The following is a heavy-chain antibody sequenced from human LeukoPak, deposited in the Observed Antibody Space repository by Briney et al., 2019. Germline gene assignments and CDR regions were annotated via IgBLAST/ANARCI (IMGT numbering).Heavy chain of an antibody. CDR3: ARVGGSYSEKIDY. D-gene: IGHD1-26*01. CDR1: GGSISSSSYY. V-gene: IGHV4-39*07. CDR2: IYYSGST. Sequence: SETLSLTCTVSGGSISSSSYYWGWIRQPPGKGLEWIGSIYYSGSTYYNPSLKSRVTISVDTSKNQFSLKLSSVTAADTAVYYCARVGGSYSEKIDYWGQGTLVTVSS. J-gene: IGHJ4*02.